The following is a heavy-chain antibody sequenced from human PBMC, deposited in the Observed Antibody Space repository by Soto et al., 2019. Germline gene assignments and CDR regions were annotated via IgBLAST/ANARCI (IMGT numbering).Heavy chain of an antibody. CDR2: NRNKANSYTT. D-gene: IGHD3-10*01. CDR3: ARGSGRFQDPYYYNALDV. J-gene: IGHJ6*02. Sequence: AGKGLEWVGRNRNKANSYTTEYAASVKDRFSVPRDDSQNSLYLQMNSLQTEDTAVYYCARGSGRFQDPYYYNALDVWGQGT. V-gene: IGHV3-72*01.